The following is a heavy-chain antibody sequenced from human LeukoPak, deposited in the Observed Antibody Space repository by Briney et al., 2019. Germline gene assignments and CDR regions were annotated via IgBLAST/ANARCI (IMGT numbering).Heavy chain of an antibody. V-gene: IGHV3-21*01. CDR2: ISSSSSYI. Sequence: PGGSLRLSCAASGFTVSSNYMSWVRQAPGKGLEWVSSISSSSSYIYYADSVKGRFTISRDNAKNSLYLQMNSLRAEDTAVYYCARESGSYRYWGQGTLVTVSS. J-gene: IGHJ4*02. CDR1: GFTVSSNY. CDR3: ARESGSYRY. D-gene: IGHD1-26*01.